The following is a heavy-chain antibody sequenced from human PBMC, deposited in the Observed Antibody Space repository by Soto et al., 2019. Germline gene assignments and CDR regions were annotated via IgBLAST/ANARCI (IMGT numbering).Heavy chain of an antibody. CDR2: IYPGGTNI. J-gene: IGHJ4*02. CDR3: ARGGAAAGIDY. Sequence: ASVKVSCKAIGYSFTSHYMHWVRQAPGQGLEWMGTIYPGGTNIAYAQKFQGRVTMTKDTSTTTVYMELNSLTSEDTAVYYCARGGAAAGIDYWGQGTLVTV. D-gene: IGHD6-13*01. V-gene: IGHV1-46*01. CDR1: GYSFTSHY.